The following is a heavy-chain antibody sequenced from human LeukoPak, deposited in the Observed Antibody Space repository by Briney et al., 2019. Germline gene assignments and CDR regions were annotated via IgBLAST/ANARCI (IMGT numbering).Heavy chain of an antibody. CDR2: INPNSGGT. Sequence: ASVKVSCKASGYTFTSYDINWVRQAPGQGLEWMGWINPNSGGTNYAQKFQGRVTMTRDTSISTAYMELSRLRSDDTAVYYCARDLATVVTKAKNWFDPWGQGTLVTVSS. CDR1: GYTFTSYD. CDR3: ARDLATVVTKAKNWFDP. J-gene: IGHJ5*02. D-gene: IGHD4-23*01. V-gene: IGHV1-2*02.